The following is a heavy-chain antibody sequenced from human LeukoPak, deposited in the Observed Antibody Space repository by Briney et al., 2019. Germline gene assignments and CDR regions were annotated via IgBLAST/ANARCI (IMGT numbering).Heavy chain of an antibody. CDR3: VRSRPYDTTGYNPTYYFDS. J-gene: IGHJ4*02. CDR1: GGSIIGSY. Sequence: SETLSLTCTVSGGSIIGSYWTWIRQSPGKGLEWIGYVYNTVDVNYSPSFQSRVTISVDMFKNYFSPSLKSVTAADTAIYYCVRSRPYDTTGYNPTYYFDSWGQGALVTVSS. D-gene: IGHD3-22*01. V-gene: IGHV4-59*01. CDR2: VYNTVDV.